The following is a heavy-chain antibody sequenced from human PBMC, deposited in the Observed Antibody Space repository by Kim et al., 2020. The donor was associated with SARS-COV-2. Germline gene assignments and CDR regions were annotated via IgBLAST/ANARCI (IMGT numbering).Heavy chain of an antibody. CDR1: GFTFSDYY. V-gene: IGHV3-11*01. Sequence: GGSLRLSCAASGFTFSDYYMSWIRQAPGEGLEWVSYISGSGSSIYYADSVKGRFTISRDNAKNSLYLQMNSLRAEDTAVYYCARRSTYSNSAFDFWGQGTLVTVSA. D-gene: IGHD1-26*01. J-gene: IGHJ4*02. CDR2: ISGSGSSI. CDR3: ARRSTYSNSAFDF.